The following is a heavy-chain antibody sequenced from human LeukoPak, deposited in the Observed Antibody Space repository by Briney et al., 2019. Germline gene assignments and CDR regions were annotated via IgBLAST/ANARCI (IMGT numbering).Heavy chain of an antibody. Sequence: SETLSLTCTVSGGSISRYYWSWIRQPPGKGLEWIGYIYYSGSTNYNPSLKSRVTISVDTSKNQFSLKLSSVTAADTAVYYCARVRRELRLWFDPWGQGTLVTVSS. CDR1: GGSISRYY. J-gene: IGHJ5*02. V-gene: IGHV4-59*01. CDR2: IYYSGST. D-gene: IGHD1-7*01. CDR3: ARVRRELRLWFDP.